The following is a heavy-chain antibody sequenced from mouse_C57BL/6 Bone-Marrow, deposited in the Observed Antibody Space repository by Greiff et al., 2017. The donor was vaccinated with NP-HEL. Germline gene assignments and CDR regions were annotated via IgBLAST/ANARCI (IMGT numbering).Heavy chain of an antibody. V-gene: IGHV1-64*01. Sequence: VQLQQSGAELVKPGASVKLSCKASGYTFTSYWMHWVKQRPGQGLEWIGMIHPNSGSTNYNEKFKSKATLTVDKSSSTAYMPLSILTSEDSAVYYCARSGGLYYDYDGAWFAYWGQGTLVTVSA. D-gene: IGHD2-4*01. CDR2: IHPNSGST. CDR1: GYTFTSYW. CDR3: ARSGGLYYDYDGAWFAY. J-gene: IGHJ3*01.